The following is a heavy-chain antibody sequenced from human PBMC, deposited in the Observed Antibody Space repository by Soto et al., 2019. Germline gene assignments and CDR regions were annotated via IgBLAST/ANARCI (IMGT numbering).Heavy chain of an antibody. CDR2: IYYSGST. D-gene: IGHD3-3*01. Sequence: SETLSLTCTVSGGSISSYYWIWIRQPPGKGLEWIGYIYYSGSTNYNPSLKSRVTISVDTSKNQFSLKLSSVTAADTAVYYCARSRGTDFWSGYGYYYYGMDVWGQGTTVTVSS. CDR3: ARSRGTDFWSGYGYYYYGMDV. V-gene: IGHV4-59*01. CDR1: GGSISSYY. J-gene: IGHJ6*02.